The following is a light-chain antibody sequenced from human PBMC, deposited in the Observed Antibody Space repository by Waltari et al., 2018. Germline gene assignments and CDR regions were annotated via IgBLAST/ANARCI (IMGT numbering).Light chain of an antibody. J-gene: IGLJ3*02. CDR3: AAWDDSLNAWI. CDR2: RRY. V-gene: IGLV1-44*01. CDR1: SSNLGRNS. Sequence: QSLLTQPPSISGAPGQRVTISCSGRSSNLGRNSVNWYEPVPGTAPNLLIFRRYQRPSGVSDRFSGSKSGTSASLTITGLLSADEADYICAAWDDSLNAWIFGGGTRLTVL.